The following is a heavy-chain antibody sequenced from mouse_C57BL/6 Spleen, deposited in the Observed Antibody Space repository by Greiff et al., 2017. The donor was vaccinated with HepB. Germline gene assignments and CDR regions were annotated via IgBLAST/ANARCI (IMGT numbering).Heavy chain of an antibody. V-gene: IGHV5-4*01. CDR1: GFTFSSYA. D-gene: IGHD1-1*01. CDR2: ISDGGSYT. CDR3: ARDYYYGSSPQWYFDV. Sequence: DVKLQESGGGLVKPGGSLKLSCAASGFTFSSYAMSWVRQTPEKRLEWVATISDGGSYTYYPDNVKGRFTISRDNAKNNLYLQMSHLKSEDTAMYYCARDYYYGSSPQWYFDVWGTGTTVTVSS. J-gene: IGHJ1*03.